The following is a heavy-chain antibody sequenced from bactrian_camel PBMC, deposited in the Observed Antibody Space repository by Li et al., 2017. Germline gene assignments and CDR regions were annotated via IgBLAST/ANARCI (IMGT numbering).Heavy chain of an antibody. CDR1: GYTYTKNY. J-gene: IGHJ4*01. CDR3: AASTPRLSSDIWSALRAPSYAY. Sequence: HVQLVESGGGSVQAGGSLRLSCAASGYTYTKNYMAWFRQTPGKEREGVAAIFFGGNRVTYYADSVKGRFTISQDDAKNTVYLQMNSLTPEDTARYYCAASTPRLSSDIWSALRAPSYAYWGQGTQVTVS. CDR2: IFFGGNRVT. V-gene: IGHV3-3*01. D-gene: IGHD3*01.